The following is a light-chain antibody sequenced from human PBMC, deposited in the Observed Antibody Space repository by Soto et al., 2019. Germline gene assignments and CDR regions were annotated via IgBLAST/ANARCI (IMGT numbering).Light chain of an antibody. J-gene: IGKJ3*01. Sequence: DIQMTQSPSSLSASVGDRVTITCRASQPINSYLSWYQQKKGKAPKLLIYAASSLQSGVPSRFSGSASGTDFTLTISSLQPEDFATYYYHQSYSTPRTFGPGTRVYIK. CDR2: AAS. CDR3: HQSYSTPRT. CDR1: QPINSY. V-gene: IGKV1-39*01.